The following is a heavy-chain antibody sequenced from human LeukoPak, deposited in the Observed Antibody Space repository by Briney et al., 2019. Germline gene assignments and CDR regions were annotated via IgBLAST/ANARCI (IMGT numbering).Heavy chain of an antibody. J-gene: IGHJ5*02. CDR2: IIPIFGAA. D-gene: IGHD2-2*01. CDR3: ARDRGYQLLSGWFDP. V-gene: IGHV1-69*13. CDR1: GGTFSSYT. Sequence: SVKVSRKASGGTFSSYTISWVRQAPGQGLEWMGGIIPIFGAANYAQKFQGRVTITADESTSTAYMELSSLRSEDTAVYYCARDRGYQLLSGWFDPWGQGTLVTVSS.